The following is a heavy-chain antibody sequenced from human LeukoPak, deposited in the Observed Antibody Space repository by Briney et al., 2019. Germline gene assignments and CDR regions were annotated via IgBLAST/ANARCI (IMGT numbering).Heavy chain of an antibody. D-gene: IGHD6-6*01. Sequence: SETLSLTCTVSGGSISSYYWSWIRQPAGKGLEWIGRIYTSGSTNYNPSLKSRVTMSVDTSKNQFSLKLSSVTAADTAVYYCARGPSGIAARSAFDIWGQGTMVTVSS. V-gene: IGHV4-4*07. CDR1: GGSISSYY. J-gene: IGHJ3*02. CDR2: IYTSGST. CDR3: ARGPSGIAARSAFDI.